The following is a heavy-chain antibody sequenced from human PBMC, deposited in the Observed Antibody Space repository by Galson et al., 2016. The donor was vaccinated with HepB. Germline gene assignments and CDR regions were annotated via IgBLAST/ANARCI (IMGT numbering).Heavy chain of an antibody. CDR2: INPTGGST. CDR3: ARDYGAGGFYYVDY. J-gene: IGHJ4*02. Sequence: SVKVSCKASGYTFTSYYVYWVRQAPGRGLEWVGVINPTGGSTDFAPRFQDRVTLTRDTSTGTVYMELTSLTSDDTAVYYCARDYGAGGFYYVDYWGQGTLITVSS. V-gene: IGHV1-46*01. CDR1: GYTFTSYY. D-gene: IGHD6-13*01.